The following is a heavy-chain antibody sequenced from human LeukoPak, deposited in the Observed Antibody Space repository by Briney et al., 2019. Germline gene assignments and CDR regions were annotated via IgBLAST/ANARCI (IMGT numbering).Heavy chain of an antibody. V-gene: IGHV1-2*02. CDR1: GYTFTGYY. J-gene: IGHJ4*02. Sequence: ASVKVSCKASGYTFTGYYMHWVRQAPGQGLEWMGWINPNSGGTNYAQKFQGRVTMTRDTSISTAYMELSRLRSDDTAVYYCARDCSSTSCQSVDYWGQGTLVTVSS. CDR3: ARDCSSTSCQSVDY. CDR2: INPNSGGT. D-gene: IGHD2-2*01.